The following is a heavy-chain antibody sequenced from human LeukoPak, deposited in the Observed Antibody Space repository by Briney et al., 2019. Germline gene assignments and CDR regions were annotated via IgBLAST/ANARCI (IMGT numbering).Heavy chain of an antibody. Sequence: PGGSLRLSCAVSGFSVSSSYMIWIRQAPGKGLECVSFIYSTGTTKYADAVKGRFTISRDNSKNTLYLQLNSLRAEDTAVYYCVKGPPFSSTWYFDYWAQGTLVTVSS. CDR2: IYSTGTT. CDR1: GFSVSSSY. D-gene: IGHD6-13*01. CDR3: VKGPPFSSTWYFDY. V-gene: IGHV3-53*01. J-gene: IGHJ4*02.